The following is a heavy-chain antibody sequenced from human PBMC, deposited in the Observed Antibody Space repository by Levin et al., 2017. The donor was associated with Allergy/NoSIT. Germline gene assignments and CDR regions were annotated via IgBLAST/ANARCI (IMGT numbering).Heavy chain of an antibody. D-gene: IGHD3-3*02. J-gene: IGHJ4*02. CDR1: GYSFTTYW. CDR2: IYPGDSDT. CDR3: ARVGGGGVTIFGVLIPEPLDF. Sequence: GESLKISCKGSGYSFTTYWIGWVRQKPGKGLEWMGIIYPGDSDTRYSPSFQGQVTISVDTSIRTAFLQWRSLKSSDTAMYYCARVGGGGVTIFGVLIPEPLDFWGQGTLVTVSS. V-gene: IGHV5-51*01.